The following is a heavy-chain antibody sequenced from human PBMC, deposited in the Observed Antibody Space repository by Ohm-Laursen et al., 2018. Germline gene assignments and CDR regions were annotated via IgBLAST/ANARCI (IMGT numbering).Heavy chain of an antibody. V-gene: IGHV4-59*10. CDR2: IYSRGNT. J-gene: IGHJ4*02. CDR1: GGSFSGHY. CDR3: ARGLVVNSGYDWGWDY. D-gene: IGHD5-12*01. Sequence: TLSLTCAVYGGSFSGHYWTWIRQPAGKGLDWIGRIYSRGNTDYNPSLKSRVTISLDTSKNQFSLKLNSVTAADTAVYYCARGLVVNSGYDWGWDYWGQGALVTVSS.